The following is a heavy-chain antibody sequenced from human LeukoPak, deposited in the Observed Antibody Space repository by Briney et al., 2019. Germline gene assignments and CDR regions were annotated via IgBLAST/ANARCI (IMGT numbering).Heavy chain of an antibody. CDR1: GGSISSGGYY. CDR2: IYYSGST. D-gene: IGHD5-12*01. Sequence: SQTLSLTCTVSGGSISSGGYYWSWIRQHPGKGLEWIGYIYYSGSTYYNPSLKSRVTISVDTSKNQFSLKLSSVTAADTAVYYCARETYSGYTRNWVDPWGQGTLVTVSS. V-gene: IGHV4-31*03. J-gene: IGHJ5*02. CDR3: ARETYSGYTRNWVDP.